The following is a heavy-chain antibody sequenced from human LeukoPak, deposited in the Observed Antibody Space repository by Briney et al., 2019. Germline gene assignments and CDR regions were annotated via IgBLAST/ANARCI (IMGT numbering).Heavy chain of an antibody. CDR1: GYSFTSYW. D-gene: IGHD5-24*01. Sequence: GESLKISCKGSGYSFTSYWIGWVRQMPGKGLEWMGIVYPGDSDTRYSPSFQGQVTISADKSISTAYLQWSSLKASDTAMYYCARLSGEDGYNLTFDYWGQGTLVTVSS. CDR2: VYPGDSDT. CDR3: ARLSGEDGYNLTFDY. J-gene: IGHJ4*02. V-gene: IGHV5-51*01.